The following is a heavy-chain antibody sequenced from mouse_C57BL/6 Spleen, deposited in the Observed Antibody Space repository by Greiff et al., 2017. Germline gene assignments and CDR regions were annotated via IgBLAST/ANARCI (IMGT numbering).Heavy chain of an antibody. CDR1: GYAFSSSW. CDR2: IYPGDGDT. J-gene: IGHJ3*01. V-gene: IGHV1-82*01. CDR3: ARPYYSRPGFAY. Sequence: VHLVESGPELVKPGASVKISCKASGYAFSSSWMNWVKQRPGKGLEWIGRIYPGDGDTNYNGKFKGKATLTADKSSSTAYMQLSSLTSEDSAVYFCARPYYSRPGFAYWGQGTLVTVSA. D-gene: IGHD2-5*01.